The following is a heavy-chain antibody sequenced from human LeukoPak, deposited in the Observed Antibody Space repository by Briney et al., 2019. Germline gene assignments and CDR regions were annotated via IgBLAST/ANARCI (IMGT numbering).Heavy chain of an antibody. V-gene: IGHV1-18*01. CDR1: GYTFTSYG. Sequence: ASVKVSFKASGYTFTSYGISWVRQAPGQGLEWMGWISAYNGNTNYAQKLQGRVTMTTDTSTSTAYMELRSLRSDDTALYYCARDPSNSGYDYLYYFDYWGQGTLVTVSS. D-gene: IGHD5-12*01. CDR3: ARDPSNSGYDYLYYFDY. J-gene: IGHJ4*02. CDR2: ISAYNGNT.